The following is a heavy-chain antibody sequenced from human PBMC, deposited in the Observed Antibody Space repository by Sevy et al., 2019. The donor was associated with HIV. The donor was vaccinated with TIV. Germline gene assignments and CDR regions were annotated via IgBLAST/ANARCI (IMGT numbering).Heavy chain of an antibody. V-gene: IGHV3-21*01. Sequence: GGSLRLSCAASGFTFSNYFINWVRQAPGKGLEWVSSISSGSSYIFYADSVKGRFTMSRDNAKNSLYLHMNSLSAEDTAVYYCARGDYNGARYYFDYWGPGTLVTVSS. J-gene: IGHJ4*02. CDR3: ARGDYNGARYYFDY. CDR2: ISSGSSYI. D-gene: IGHD3-10*01. CDR1: GFTFSNYF.